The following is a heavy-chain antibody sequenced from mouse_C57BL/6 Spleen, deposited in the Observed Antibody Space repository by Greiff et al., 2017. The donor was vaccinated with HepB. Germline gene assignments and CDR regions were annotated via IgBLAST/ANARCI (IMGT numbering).Heavy chain of an antibody. J-gene: IGHJ3*01. CDR3: AREEYGNYLAWFAY. CDR2: INPNNGGT. CDR1: GYTFTDYY. D-gene: IGHD2-10*02. V-gene: IGHV1-26*01. Sequence: EVQLQQSGPELVKPGASVKISCKASGYTFTDYYMNWVKQSHGKSLEWIGDINPNNGGTSYNQKFKGKATLTVDKSSSTAYMELRSLTSEDSAVYYCAREEYGNYLAWFAYWGQGTLVTVSA.